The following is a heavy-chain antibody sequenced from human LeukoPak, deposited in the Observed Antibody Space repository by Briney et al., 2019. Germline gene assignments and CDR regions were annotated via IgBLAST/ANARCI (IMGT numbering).Heavy chain of an antibody. D-gene: IGHD7-27*01. Sequence: GGSLRLSCAASGFTLRSHWMHWVRQSPGKGLVWVSLSNPDGSQTSYAGSVKGRFTISRDNAKNTLYLQMNSLRAEDTAVYYCVRGDWGSGYWGQGTLVTVSS. CDR2: SNPDGSQT. CDR3: VRGDWGSGY. V-gene: IGHV3-74*01. CDR1: GFTLRSHW. J-gene: IGHJ4*02.